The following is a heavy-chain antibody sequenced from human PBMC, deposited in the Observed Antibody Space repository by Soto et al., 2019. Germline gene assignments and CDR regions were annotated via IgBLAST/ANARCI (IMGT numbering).Heavy chain of an antibody. Sequence: SETLSLTCCVSGCSISNYYWGWIQQPTGKGLEWIGYVYYSGSTNYNPSLKSRVTISVDTSKKQFSLKLSSVTAADTAVYYCARGKGRLRYYYYYGMDVWGQGTTVTVS. J-gene: IGHJ6*02. CDR1: GCSISNYY. V-gene: IGHV4-59*01. CDR3: ARGKGRLRYYYYYGMDV. CDR2: VYYSGST.